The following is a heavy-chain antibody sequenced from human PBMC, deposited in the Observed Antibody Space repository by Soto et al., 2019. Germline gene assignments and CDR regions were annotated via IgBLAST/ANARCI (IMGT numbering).Heavy chain of an antibody. CDR1: GGTFSSYA. CDR2: IIPIFGTA. Sequence: QVQLVQSGAEVKKPGSSVKVSCKASGGTFSSYAISWVRQAPGQGLEWMGGIIPIFGTANYAQKFQGRVTVTGEESRGTAWGGGGSLRVGGGGGGGGGGGGGDYDGGYYWGQGTLVTVSS. CDR3: GGGGGDYDGGYY. J-gene: IGHJ4*02. V-gene: IGHV1-69*12. D-gene: IGHD3-10*02.